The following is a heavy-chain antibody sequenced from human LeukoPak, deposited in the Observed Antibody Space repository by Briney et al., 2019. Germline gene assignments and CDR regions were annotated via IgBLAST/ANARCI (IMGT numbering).Heavy chain of an antibody. D-gene: IGHD3-10*01. CDR1: GGTFSSYA. J-gene: IGHJ6*02. Sequence: ASVKVSCKASGGTFSSYAISWVRQAPGQGLEWMGGIIPIFGTANYAQKFQGRVTITADESTGTAYMELSSLRSEDTAVYYCASRRYGSGSYYPDTTYYYGMDVWGQGTTVTVSS. V-gene: IGHV1-69*13. CDR2: IIPIFGTA. CDR3: ASRRYGSGSYYPDTTYYYGMDV.